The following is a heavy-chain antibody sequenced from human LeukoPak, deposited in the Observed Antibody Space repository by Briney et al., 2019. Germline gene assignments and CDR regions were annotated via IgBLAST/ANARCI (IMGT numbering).Heavy chain of an antibody. D-gene: IGHD3-22*01. V-gene: IGHV4-59*12. CDR2: IYYSGST. CDR1: GGSISRYY. J-gene: IGHJ3*02. CDR3: AREPYYYDSSRAFDI. Sequence: SYTLSLTCTVSGGSISRYYWSWVRQPPGTGLEWIGYIYYSGSTNYNPSLTSRVTISVDTSKNQFSLKLSSVTAADTAVYYCAREPYYYDSSRAFDIWGQGTMVTVSS.